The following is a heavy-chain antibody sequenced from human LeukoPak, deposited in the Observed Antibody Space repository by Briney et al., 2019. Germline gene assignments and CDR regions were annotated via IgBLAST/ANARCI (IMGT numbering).Heavy chain of an antibody. CDR2: IWYDGSNK. CDR1: GFTFSSYG. CDR3: AKSDISGSYPYYFDY. Sequence: PGRSLRLSRAASGFTFSSYGMHWVRQAPGKGLGWVAVIWYDGSNKYYADSVKGRFTISRDNSKNTLYLQMNSLRAEDTAVYYCAKSDISGSYPYYFDYWGQGTLVTVSS. V-gene: IGHV3-33*06. D-gene: IGHD1-26*01. J-gene: IGHJ4*02.